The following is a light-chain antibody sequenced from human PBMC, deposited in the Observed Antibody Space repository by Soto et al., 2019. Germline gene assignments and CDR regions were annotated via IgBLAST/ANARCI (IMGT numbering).Light chain of an antibody. V-gene: IGLV2-14*01. J-gene: IGLJ1*01. CDR3: RSYKSNSTLAV. CDR1: SSDIGGFNY. CDR2: EVS. Sequence: QSALTQPASVSGSPGQSITISCTGTSSDIGGFNYVSWYQQNTGKAPKLMIYEVSKRPSGVSNRLSGSKSGNTASLTISGLQAEDEADYYCRSYKSNSTLAVFGTGTKVTVL.